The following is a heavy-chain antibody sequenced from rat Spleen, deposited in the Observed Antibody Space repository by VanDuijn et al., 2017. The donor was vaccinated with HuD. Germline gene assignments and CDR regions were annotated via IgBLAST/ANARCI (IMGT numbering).Heavy chain of an antibody. J-gene: IGHJ4*01. CDR1: GFTFSTFP. V-gene: IGHV5S13*01. Sequence: EVQLVESGGGLVQPGRSLKLSCAASGFTFSTFPMAWVRQAPKKGLEWVASISSGGGGTYYSDSLKGRFTISRDNAKSTHALQMDSLRSEDTASYYCARHHSEGSYPGPVLGVMDAWGQGASVTVSS. D-gene: IGHD1-12*03. CDR3: ARHHSEGSYPGPVLGVMDA. CDR2: ISSGGGGT.